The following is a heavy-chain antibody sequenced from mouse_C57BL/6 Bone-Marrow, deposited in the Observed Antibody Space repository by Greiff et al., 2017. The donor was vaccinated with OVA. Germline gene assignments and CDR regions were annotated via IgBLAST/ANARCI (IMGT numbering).Heavy chain of an antibody. D-gene: IGHD3-2*02. CDR1: GYSITSGYY. J-gene: IGHJ2*01. CDR2: ISYDGSN. Sequence: LLESGPGLVKPSQSLSLTCSVTGYSITSGYYWNWIRQFPGNKLEWMGYISYDGSNNYNPSLKNRISITRDTSKNQFFLKLNSVTTEDTATYYCARGQLRFPFDYWGQGTTLTVSS. CDR3: ARGQLRFPFDY. V-gene: IGHV3-6*01.